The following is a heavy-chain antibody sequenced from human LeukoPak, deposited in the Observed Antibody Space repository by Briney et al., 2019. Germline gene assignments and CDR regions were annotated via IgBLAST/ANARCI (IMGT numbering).Heavy chain of an antibody. V-gene: IGHV1-69*13. J-gene: IGHJ4*02. CDR1: GYTFTGYY. Sequence: ASVKVSCKASGYTFTGYYMHWVRQAPGQGLEWMGGIIPIFGTANYAQKFQGRVTITADESTSTAYMELSSLRSEDTAVYYCARDYSNYYFDYWGQGTLVTVSS. D-gene: IGHD4-11*01. CDR3: ARDYSNYYFDY. CDR2: IIPIFGTA.